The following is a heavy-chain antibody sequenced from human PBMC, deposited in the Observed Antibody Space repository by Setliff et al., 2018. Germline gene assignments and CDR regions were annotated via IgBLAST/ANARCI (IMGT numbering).Heavy chain of an antibody. CDR2: IYSSGST. D-gene: IGHD1-26*01. CDR1: GGSISSGDYY. J-gene: IGHJ3*02. CDR3: ARKGISALSGAFDM. V-gene: IGHV4-30-4*08. Sequence: TLSLTCTVSGGSISSGDYYWSWIRQPPGKGLEWIGYIYSSGSTYYNPSLKSRVSISVDTSKNQFSLKLSSVTAADTAVYYCARKGISALSGAFDMWGQGTMVTVSS.